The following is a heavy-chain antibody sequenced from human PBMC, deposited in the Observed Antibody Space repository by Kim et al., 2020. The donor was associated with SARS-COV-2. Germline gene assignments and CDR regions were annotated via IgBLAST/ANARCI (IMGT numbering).Heavy chain of an antibody. V-gene: IGHV3-33*01. CDR2: TWYDGSNK. CDR1: GLTFSSYG. CDR3: ARDITGYSSGPSWY. Sequence: GGSLRLSCAASGLTFSSYGMHWVRQAPGKGLEWVAVTWYDGSNKYYADSVKGRFTISRDNSKNTLYLQMNSLRVEDTAVYYCARDITGYSSGPSWYWGQGTLVTVSS. J-gene: IGHJ4*02. D-gene: IGHD6-19*01.